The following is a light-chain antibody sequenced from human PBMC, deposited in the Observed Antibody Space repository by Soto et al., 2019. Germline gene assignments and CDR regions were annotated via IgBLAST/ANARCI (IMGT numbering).Light chain of an antibody. CDR3: QQYGSSLWT. CDR2: GAS. CDR1: QSLNTD. J-gene: IGKJ1*01. V-gene: IGKV3-15*01. Sequence: EILMTQSPDSLPVSPWETATLSCRASQSLNTDLAWYQQKPGPAPRLLLYGASTRATGISTRFSGGGSGTEFTLTISGLQSEDSAVYYCQQYGSSLWTFGQGTKV.